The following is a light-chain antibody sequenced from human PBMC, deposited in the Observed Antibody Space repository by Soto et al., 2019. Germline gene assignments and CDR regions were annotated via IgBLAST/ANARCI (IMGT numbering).Light chain of an antibody. CDR1: SSDVGGYNY. CDR3: CSYAGSYTYV. J-gene: IGLJ1*01. V-gene: IGLV2-11*01. Sequence: QSALTQPRSVSGSPGHSVTISCTGTSSDVGGYNYVSWYQQHPGKAPKLMIYDVSKRPSGVPDRFSGSKSGNTASLTISGLQAEDEADYCGCSYAGSYTYVFGTGTKPTVL. CDR2: DVS.